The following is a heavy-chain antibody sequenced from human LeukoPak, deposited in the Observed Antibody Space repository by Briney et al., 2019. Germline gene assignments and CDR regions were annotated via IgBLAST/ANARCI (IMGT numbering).Heavy chain of an antibody. D-gene: IGHD3-3*01. CDR1: GYSISSGYY. J-gene: IGHJ4*02. CDR2: IYYSGST. V-gene: IGHV4-38-2*02. Sequence: PSETLSLTCTVSGYSISSGYYWGWIRQPPGKGLEWIGSIYYSGSTYYNPSLKSRVTISVDTSKNQVSLKLRSVTAADTAVYYCARGNLGFKSGYVYWGQGTLVTVSS. CDR3: ARGNLGFKSGYVY.